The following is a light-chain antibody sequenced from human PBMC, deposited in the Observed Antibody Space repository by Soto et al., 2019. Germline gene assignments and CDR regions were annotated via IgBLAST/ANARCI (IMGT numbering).Light chain of an antibody. J-gene: IGLJ1*01. Sequence: SVLTQPASVSGSPGQSITISCTGTSSDVGNYNYVSWYQQYPGRVPKLLIYMDSNRASGVSNRFSGSKSGNTASLTISGLQAEDEADYFCTSPTPGSLYVSGNGTKVTVL. CDR2: MDS. CDR1: SSDVGNYNY. V-gene: IGLV2-14*01. CDR3: TSPTPGSLYV.